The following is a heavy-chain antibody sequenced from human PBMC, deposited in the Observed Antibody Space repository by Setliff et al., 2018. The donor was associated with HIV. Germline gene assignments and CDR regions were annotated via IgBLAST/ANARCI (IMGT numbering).Heavy chain of an antibody. Sequence: SETLSLTCSVSGVSISGHYWTWVRQPPGKGLEWIGYIYTSGTTEYNPSPESRVTISLDTAKDQVSLKLRSVTAADTALYYCARLIHTGLLYLDYWGLGMLVTVSS. CDR1: GVSISGHY. CDR2: IYTSGTT. V-gene: IGHV4-4*09. D-gene: IGHD2-8*02. J-gene: IGHJ4*02. CDR3: ARLIHTGLLYLDY.